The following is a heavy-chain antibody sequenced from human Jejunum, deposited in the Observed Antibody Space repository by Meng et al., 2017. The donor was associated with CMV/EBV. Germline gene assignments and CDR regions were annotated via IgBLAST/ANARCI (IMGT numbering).Heavy chain of an antibody. V-gene: IGHV1-69*04. CDR1: GVTSFNSA. D-gene: IGHD1-1*01. CDR2: IIPVLTIP. CDR3: ARVSTAYYAMDV. Sequence: KASGVTSFNSAITWVRQAPGQALEWMGRIIPVLTIPNYAQKFQGRVTLTADKATTTVYMELSSLRPEDTAVYFCARVSTAYYAMDVWGQGTTVTV. J-gene: IGHJ6*02.